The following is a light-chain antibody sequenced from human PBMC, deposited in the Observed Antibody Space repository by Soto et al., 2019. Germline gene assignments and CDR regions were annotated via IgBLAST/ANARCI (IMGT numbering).Light chain of an antibody. Sequence: QSALTQPASVSGSPGQSITISCTGTSSDVGGYNYVSWFQHHPGKAPKLIIYEVSYRPSGVSNRFSGSKSGDTASLTISGLQAEDEADYYCSEFTNTITRYAFGSGTKVTXL. CDR2: EVS. J-gene: IGLJ1*01. CDR1: SSDVGGYNY. CDR3: SEFTNTITRYA. V-gene: IGLV2-14*01.